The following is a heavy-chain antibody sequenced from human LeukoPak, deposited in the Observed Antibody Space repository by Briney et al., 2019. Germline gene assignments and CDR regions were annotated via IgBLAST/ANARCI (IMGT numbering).Heavy chain of an antibody. Sequence: ASVKVSCKAFGYTFTSYGISWVRQAPGQGLEWMGWISAYNGNTNYAQKLQGRVTMTTDTSTSTAYMELRSLRSDDTAVYYCARDWSMTTTNWFDPWGQGTLVTVSS. V-gene: IGHV1-18*01. CDR1: GYTFTSYG. CDR3: ARDWSMTTTNWFDP. D-gene: IGHD4-11*01. J-gene: IGHJ5*02. CDR2: ISAYNGNT.